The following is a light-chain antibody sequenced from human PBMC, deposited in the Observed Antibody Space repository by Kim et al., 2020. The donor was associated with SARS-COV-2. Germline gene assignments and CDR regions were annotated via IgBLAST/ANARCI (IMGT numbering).Light chain of an antibody. CDR3: QQSYSTPPYT. J-gene: IGKJ2*01. CDR2: AAS. Sequence: DIQMTQSPSSLSASVRDRVTITCRASQSISNYLNWYQQKPGKAPKLLIYAASSLQSGVPSRFSGSGSGTDFTLTISSLQPEDFATYYCQQSYSTPPYTFGQGTKLE. CDR1: QSISNY. V-gene: IGKV1-39*01.